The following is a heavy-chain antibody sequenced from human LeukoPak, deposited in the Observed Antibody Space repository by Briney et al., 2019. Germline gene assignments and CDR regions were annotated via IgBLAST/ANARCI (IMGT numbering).Heavy chain of an antibody. D-gene: IGHD7-27*01. J-gene: IGHJ3*02. V-gene: IGHV5-10-1*01. Sequence: GESLMISCKGSGYSFTSYWITWVRQMPGKGLEWMGRIDPSDSYTNYSPSFQGHVTISTDKSITTAYLQWSSLRASDTAMYYCASPRTGDHNDAFDIWGQGTMVTVSS. CDR1: GYSFTSYW. CDR3: ASPRTGDHNDAFDI. CDR2: IDPSDSYT.